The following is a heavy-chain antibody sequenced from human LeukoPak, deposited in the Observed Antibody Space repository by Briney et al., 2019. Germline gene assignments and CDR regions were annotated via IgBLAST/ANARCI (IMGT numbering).Heavy chain of an antibody. J-gene: IGHJ6*03. CDR3: AQSPPIHLLCSSTSCPRDYYYYYYMDV. CDR2: IIPIFGTA. CDR1: GGTFSSYA. V-gene: IGHV1-69*05. Sequence: SVKVSCKASGGTFSSYAISWVRQPPGQGLVWLGGIIPIFGTANYAQKFQGRVPITTDESTSPAYMELSSLRSEDTAVYYCAQSPPIHLLCSSTSCPRDYYYYYYMDVWGKGTTVTVSS. D-gene: IGHD2-2*01.